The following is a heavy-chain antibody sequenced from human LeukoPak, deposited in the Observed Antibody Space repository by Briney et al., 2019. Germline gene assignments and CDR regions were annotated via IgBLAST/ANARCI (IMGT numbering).Heavy chain of an antibody. CDR2: INHSGST. Sequence: SETLSLTCAVYGGSFSGYYWSWIRQPPGKGLEWIGEINHSGSTNYNPSLKSRVTISVDTSKNQFSLKLSSVTAADTAVYYCASRDVVVTAIDYWGQGTLVTASS. V-gene: IGHV4-34*01. CDR1: GGSFSGYY. CDR3: ASRDVVVTAIDY. D-gene: IGHD2-21*02. J-gene: IGHJ4*02.